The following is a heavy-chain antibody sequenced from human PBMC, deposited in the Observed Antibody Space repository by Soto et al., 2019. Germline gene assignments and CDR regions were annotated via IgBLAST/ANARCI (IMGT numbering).Heavy chain of an antibody. CDR1: GYSFTSYW. CDR2: IYPGDSDT. Sequence: PGESLKISCKGSGYSFTSYWIGWVRQMPGKGLEWMGIIYPGDSDTRYSPSFQGQVTISADKFISTAYLQWSSLKASDTAMYYCALSSGYYSYYYGMDVWGQGTTVTVSS. V-gene: IGHV5-51*01. CDR3: ALSSGYYSYYYGMDV. D-gene: IGHD3-22*01. J-gene: IGHJ6*02.